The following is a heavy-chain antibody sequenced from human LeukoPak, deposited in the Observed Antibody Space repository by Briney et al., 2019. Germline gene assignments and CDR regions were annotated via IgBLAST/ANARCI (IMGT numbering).Heavy chain of an antibody. D-gene: IGHD3-16*01. Sequence: GGPLDLSXQPSGFTFRSNRLNGFGRPQGKGLGGVSSISGSSSYIYYADSVKGRFTISRDNAKNSLYLQMNSLRAEDTAVYYCARDGAVDQAGYYYYYMDVWGKGTTVTVSS. J-gene: IGHJ6*03. V-gene: IGHV3-21*01. CDR3: ARDGAVDQAGYYYYYMDV. CDR2: ISGSSSYI. CDR1: GFTFRSNR.